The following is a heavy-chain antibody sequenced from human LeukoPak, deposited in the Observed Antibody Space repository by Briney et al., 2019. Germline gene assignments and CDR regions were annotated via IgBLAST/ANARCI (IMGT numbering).Heavy chain of an antibody. V-gene: IGHV3-33*06. CDR1: GFTFSSYG. J-gene: IGHJ6*03. Sequence: PGRSLRLSCGASGFTFSSYGMHWVRQAPGKGLEWVAVIWYDGSNKYYADSVKGRFTISRDNSKNTLYLQMNSLRAEDTAVYYCAKESGPYDYVWGSYRLTYYYYYYMDVWGKGTTVTVSS. D-gene: IGHD3-16*02. CDR2: IWYDGSNK. CDR3: AKESGPYDYVWGSYRLTYYYYYYMDV.